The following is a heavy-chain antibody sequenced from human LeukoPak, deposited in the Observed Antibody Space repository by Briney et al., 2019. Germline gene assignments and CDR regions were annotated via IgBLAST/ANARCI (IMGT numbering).Heavy chain of an antibody. J-gene: IGHJ4*02. V-gene: IGHV1-24*01. Sequence: GASVKVSCKVSGYTLTELSMHWVRQAPGKGLEWMGGFDPEDGETIYAQKFQGRVTMTEDTSTDTAYMELSSLRSEDTAVYYCTTEIWKSNSFPSWGQGTLVTVSS. D-gene: IGHD4-11*01. CDR1: GYTLTELS. CDR2: FDPEDGET. CDR3: TTEIWKSNSFPS.